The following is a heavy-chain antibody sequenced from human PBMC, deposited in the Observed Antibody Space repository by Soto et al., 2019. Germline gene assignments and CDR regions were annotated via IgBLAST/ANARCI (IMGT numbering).Heavy chain of an antibody. D-gene: IGHD6-25*01. CDR3: ARQRGGGGY. CDR1: GFTVSNNY. CDR2: IYSGGYT. V-gene: IGHV3-53*01. J-gene: IGHJ4*02. Sequence: EVQLVESGGGLIQPGGSLRLSCAVSGFTVSNNYMSWVRQAPGKGLEGVSVIYSGGYTAYGDSVKGRFTISRDNSKHPLYLQMKSLGAADPAVFYCARQRGGGGYWGQGTLVTVSS.